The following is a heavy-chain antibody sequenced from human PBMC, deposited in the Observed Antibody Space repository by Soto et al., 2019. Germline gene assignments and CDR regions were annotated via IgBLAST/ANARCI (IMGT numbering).Heavy chain of an antibody. D-gene: IGHD2-2*01. Sequence: SETLSLTCTICGDSIPSYNWNWLRQPPGKALEWIGYVYSSGSTNYNPSLKSRVTISVDTSRNQFSLKLSSVTAADTAVYYCARVPDYWGQGILVTVS. CDR2: VYSSGST. V-gene: IGHV4-59*12. J-gene: IGHJ4*02. CDR3: ARVPDY. CDR1: GDSIPSYN.